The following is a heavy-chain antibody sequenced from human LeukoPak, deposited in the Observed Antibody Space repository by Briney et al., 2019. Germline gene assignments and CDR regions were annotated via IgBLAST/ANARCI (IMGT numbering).Heavy chain of an antibody. D-gene: IGHD6-6*01. J-gene: IGHJ4*02. CDR2: INSDGSST. CDR1: GFTFNSYW. V-gene: IGHV3-74*01. CDR3: AKARRGGRRSYSSSSFDY. Sequence: GGSLRLSCAASGFTFNSYWMHWVRQAPGKGLVWVSRINSDGSSTSYADSVKGRFTISRDNAKNTLYLQMNSLRAEDTAVYYCAKARRGGRRSYSSSSFDYWGQGTLVTVSS.